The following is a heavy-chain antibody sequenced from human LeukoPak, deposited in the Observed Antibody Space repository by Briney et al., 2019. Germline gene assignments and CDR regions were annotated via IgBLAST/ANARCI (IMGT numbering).Heavy chain of an antibody. D-gene: IGHD3-3*01. CDR2: IHYSGTT. V-gene: IGHV4-59*01. Sequence: PGGSLRLSCAASGFTFSSYAMSWVRQPPGKGLEWIGYIHYSGTTNYNPSLKSRLTISVDTSKNQLSLKLSSVTAADTAVYYCARGGWSLDHWGQGTLVTVSS. CDR1: GFTFSSYA. CDR3: ARGGWSLDH. J-gene: IGHJ4*02.